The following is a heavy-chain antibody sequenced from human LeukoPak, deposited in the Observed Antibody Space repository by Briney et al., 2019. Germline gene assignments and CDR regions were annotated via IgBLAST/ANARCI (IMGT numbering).Heavy chain of an antibody. CDR2: ISAYNGNT. CDR1: GYTLTTYG. J-gene: IGHJ4*02. V-gene: IGHV1-18*04. Sequence: ASVKVSCKPSGYTLTTYGISWVRQAPGQGLEWMGWISAYNGNTDYAQKFRGRVTMTTDTSTSTAYMELRSLRSDDTAVYYCARDLDILTAYYSGYWGQGTLVTVSS. D-gene: IGHD3-9*01. CDR3: ARDLDILTAYYSGY.